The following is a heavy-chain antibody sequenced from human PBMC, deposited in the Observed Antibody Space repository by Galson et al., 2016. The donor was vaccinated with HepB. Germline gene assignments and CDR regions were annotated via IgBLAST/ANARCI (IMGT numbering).Heavy chain of an antibody. V-gene: IGHV1-46*01. Sequence: SVKVSCKAPGYTFTTYHMHWVRQAPGQGLEWMGIVNPNGGITSYAQKFQGRVTVTRDTSTSTVYMELSSLRSDDTAVYYCARDPTPIGTTNKSFFFDYWGQGTLVTVSS. D-gene: IGHD1-1*01. CDR3: ARDPTPIGTTNKSFFFDY. CDR2: VNPNGGIT. CDR1: GYTFTTYH. J-gene: IGHJ4*02.